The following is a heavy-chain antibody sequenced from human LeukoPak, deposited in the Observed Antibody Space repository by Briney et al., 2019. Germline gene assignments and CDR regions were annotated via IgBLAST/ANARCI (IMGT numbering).Heavy chain of an antibody. CDR1: GFTFSSYS. V-gene: IGHV3-21*01. CDR2: ISSSSI. D-gene: IGHD2-8*01. J-gene: IGHJ4*02. Sequence: GGSLRLSCAASGFTFSSYSMNWVRQAPGKGLEWVSSISSSSIYYADSVKGRFTISRDNAKNSLYLQMNSLRAADTAEYYCARVGLMVFAAAFDYWGQGTLVTVSS. CDR3: ARVGLMVFAAAFDY.